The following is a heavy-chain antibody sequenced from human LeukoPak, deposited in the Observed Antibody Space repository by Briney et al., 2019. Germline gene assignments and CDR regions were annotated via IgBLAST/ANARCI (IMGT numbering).Heavy chain of an antibody. V-gene: IGHV1-2*02. J-gene: IGHJ4*02. Sequence: GASVKVSCKASGYTFTGYYMHWVRQAPGQGLEWMGWINPNSGGTNYAQKFQGRVTMTRDTSISTAYMELSRLRSDDTAVYYCARDDSPYYYDSSGHMSYWGQGTLVTVSS. D-gene: IGHD3-22*01. CDR1: GYTFTGYY. CDR3: ARDDSPYYYDSSGHMSY. CDR2: INPNSGGT.